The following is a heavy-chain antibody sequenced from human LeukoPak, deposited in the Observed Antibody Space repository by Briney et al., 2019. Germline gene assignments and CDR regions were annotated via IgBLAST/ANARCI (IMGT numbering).Heavy chain of an antibody. CDR3: ASEWRQLWNDAFNI. D-gene: IGHD5-18*01. CDR1: GFIARNNF. Sequence: AGGSLRLSCTASGFIARNNFMSWVRRAPGKGREWVSIIHSGDSTYYADSVKGRFTISRDNSKNTLYLQMNSLRVEDTAIYYCASEWRQLWNDAFNIWGQGTMVTVSS. V-gene: IGHV3-66*01. CDR2: IHSGDST. J-gene: IGHJ3*02.